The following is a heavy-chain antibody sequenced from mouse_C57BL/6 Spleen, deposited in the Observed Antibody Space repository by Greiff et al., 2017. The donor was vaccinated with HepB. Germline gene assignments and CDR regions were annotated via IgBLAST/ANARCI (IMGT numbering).Heavy chain of an antibody. D-gene: IGHD1-1*01. Sequence: QVQLQQPGAELVKPGASVKLSCKASGYTFTSYWMQWVKQRPGQGLEWIGEIDPSDSYTNYNQKFKGKATLTVDTSSSPAYMQLSSLTADDSAVYYCAGSSCYWGQVTTLTVSS. J-gene: IGHJ2*01. V-gene: IGHV1-50*01. CDR1: GYTFTSYW. CDR3: AGSSCY. CDR2: IDPSDSYT.